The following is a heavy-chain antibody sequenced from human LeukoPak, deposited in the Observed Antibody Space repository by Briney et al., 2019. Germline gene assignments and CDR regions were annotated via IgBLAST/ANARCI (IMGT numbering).Heavy chain of an antibody. D-gene: IGHD3-3*01. CDR3: ARARVVLFWYFDL. CDR1: GGSISSNNYY. Sequence: PSETLSHTCTVSGGSISSNNYYWGWIRQSPGKGLEWIASVYYSGSTYYNPSLKSRVSISADTTKNQFFLNLTSVTAADTSMYYCARARVVLFWYFDLWGRGTLVSASS. CDR2: VYYSGST. J-gene: IGHJ2*01. V-gene: IGHV4-39*01.